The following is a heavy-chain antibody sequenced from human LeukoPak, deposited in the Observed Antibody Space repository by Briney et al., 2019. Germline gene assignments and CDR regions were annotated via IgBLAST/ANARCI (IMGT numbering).Heavy chain of an antibody. Sequence: GGSLRLSCVASGLTFSSQWMTWVRQAPGKGLEWRANIGGDGRRKFYEDSVEGRFTISRDNAESSLYLQMNNLRVEDTAVYYCARDAGWRLLDYWGRGTQVTVSS. CDR3: ARDAGWRLLDY. D-gene: IGHD6-25*01. CDR1: GLTFSSQW. J-gene: IGHJ4*02. CDR2: IGGDGRRK. V-gene: IGHV3-7*01.